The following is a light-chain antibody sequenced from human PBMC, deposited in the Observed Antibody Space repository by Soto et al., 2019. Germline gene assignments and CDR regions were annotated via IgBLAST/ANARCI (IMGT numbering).Light chain of an antibody. CDR2: GAS. CDR3: QQYGSSGT. Sequence: VLTQSPGTLSLSPGERASLSFRSSQSVSNNYLAWYQQKPGQAPRLLIHGASNRATGIPDRFSGSGYGTDFTLTISRLEPEDFAVYYCQQYGSSGTFGQGTKVDIK. J-gene: IGKJ1*01. CDR1: QSVSNNY. V-gene: IGKV3-20*01.